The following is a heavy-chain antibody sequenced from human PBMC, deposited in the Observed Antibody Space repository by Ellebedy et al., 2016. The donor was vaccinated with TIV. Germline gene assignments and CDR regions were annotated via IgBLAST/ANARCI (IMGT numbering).Heavy chain of an antibody. CDR2: ISGSGGST. CDR1: GFTFSSYA. Sequence: GGSLRLSXAASGFTFSSYAMSWVRQAPGKGLEWVSGISGSGGSTNYADSVKGRFSISRDNSKDPLYLQMTSLKAEDTAVYYCAKARPVTTVANCYYGMEVWGQGTTVTVSS. CDR3: AKARPVTTVANCYYGMEV. V-gene: IGHV3-23*01. J-gene: IGHJ6*02. D-gene: IGHD4-17*01.